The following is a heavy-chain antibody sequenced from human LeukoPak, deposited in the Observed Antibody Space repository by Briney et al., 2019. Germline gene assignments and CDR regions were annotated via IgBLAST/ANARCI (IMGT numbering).Heavy chain of an antibody. V-gene: IGHV1-58*02. CDR1: GFTFTSSA. D-gene: IGHD3-22*01. CDR2: IVVGSGNT. CDR3: AETGDYDSSGYYDY. Sequence: ASVKVSCKASGFTFTSSAMQWVRQARGQRLEWIGWIVVGSGNTNYAQKFQERVTITRDMSTSTAYMELSSLRSEDTAVCYCAETGDYDSSGYYDYWGQGTLVTVSS. J-gene: IGHJ4*02.